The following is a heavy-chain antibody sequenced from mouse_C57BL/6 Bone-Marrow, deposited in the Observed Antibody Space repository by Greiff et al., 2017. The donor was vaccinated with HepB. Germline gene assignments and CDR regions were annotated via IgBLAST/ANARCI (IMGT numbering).Heavy chain of an antibody. CDR1: GFTFSDYY. CDR3: ARQDYYGSSSWFAY. D-gene: IGHD1-1*01. CDR2: ISNGGGST. J-gene: IGHJ3*01. Sequence: EVQLQESGGGLVQPGGSLKLSCAASGFTFSDYYMYWVRQTPEKRLEWVAYISNGGGSTYYPDTVKGRFTISRDNAKNTLYLQMSRLKSEDTAMYYCARQDYYGSSSWFAYWGQGTLVTVSA. V-gene: IGHV5-12*01.